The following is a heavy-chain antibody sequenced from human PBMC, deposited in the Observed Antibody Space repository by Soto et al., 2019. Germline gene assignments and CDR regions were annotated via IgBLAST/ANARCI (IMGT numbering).Heavy chain of an antibody. CDR3: VRVPDY. CDR1: GGSISSGGYS. Sequence: ASETLSLTCAVSGGSISSGGYSWIWIRQPPGKGLDWIGYIYHSGSTYYNPSLKSRVTISVDRSKNQFSLKLSSVTAADTAVYYCVRVPDYWGQGTLVTVSS. V-gene: IGHV4-30-2*01. J-gene: IGHJ4*02. CDR2: IYHSGST.